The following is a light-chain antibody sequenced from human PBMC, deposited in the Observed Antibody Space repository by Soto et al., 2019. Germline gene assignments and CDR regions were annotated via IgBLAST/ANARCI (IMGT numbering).Light chain of an antibody. Sequence: EIVMTQSPATLTVSPGERATLSCRASQSVSSNLAWHQQKPGQAPRLLIYGASTRATGIPARFSGSGSGTEFTLTISSLQSEDFAVYYCQQYNNWPPVTFGQGTKLEIK. CDR3: QQYNNWPPVT. V-gene: IGKV3-15*01. CDR1: QSVSSN. CDR2: GAS. J-gene: IGKJ2*01.